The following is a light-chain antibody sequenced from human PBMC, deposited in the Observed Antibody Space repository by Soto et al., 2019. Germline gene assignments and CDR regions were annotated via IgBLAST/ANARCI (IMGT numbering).Light chain of an antibody. J-gene: IGKJ3*01. CDR1: QDISKS. CDR3: QQYDNRPFT. V-gene: IGKV1-33*01. CDR2: DAS. Sequence: DIQMTQSPSSLSASVGDRVSFTCQASQDISKSLNWYQHKPGQAPSLLIYDASKSQFGVPSRFSGSGSGTDFTFTISSLQPEDNATYYCQQYDNRPFTFGPGTKVDVK.